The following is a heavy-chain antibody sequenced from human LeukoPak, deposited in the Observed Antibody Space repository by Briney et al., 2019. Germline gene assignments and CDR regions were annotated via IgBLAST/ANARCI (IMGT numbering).Heavy chain of an antibody. Sequence: ASVKVSCKASGYTFTSYYMHWVRQAPGQGLEWMGIINPSGGSTSYAQKFQGRLTMTGDTSTSTVYMELSSLRSEDTAVYYCASSEQQPNPFDYWGQGTLVTVSS. D-gene: IGHD6-13*01. V-gene: IGHV1-46*01. J-gene: IGHJ4*02. CDR3: ASSEQQPNPFDY. CDR1: GYTFTSYY. CDR2: INPSGGST.